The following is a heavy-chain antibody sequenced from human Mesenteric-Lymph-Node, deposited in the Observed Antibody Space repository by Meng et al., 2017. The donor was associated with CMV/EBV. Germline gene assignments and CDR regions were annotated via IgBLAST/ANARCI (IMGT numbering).Heavy chain of an antibody. CDR2: IWHDGSNI. CDR3: AKVLRYNRDPHDDAFDI. CDR1: GFTSSSYG. Sequence: GESLKISCVASGFTSSSYGMNWVRQAPGKGLEWGAGIWHDGSNIHYGDSVKGRFTISRDNSKNTLYMQMNSLRAEDTAVYYCAKVLRYNRDPHDDAFDIWGQGTMVTVSS. D-gene: IGHD1-1*01. V-gene: IGHV3-30*02. J-gene: IGHJ3*02.